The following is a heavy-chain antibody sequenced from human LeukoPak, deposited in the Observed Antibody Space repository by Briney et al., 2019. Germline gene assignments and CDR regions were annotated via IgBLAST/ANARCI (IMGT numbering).Heavy chain of an antibody. Sequence: ASVKVSCKAPGYTFTGYYMHWVRQAPGQGLEWMGWINPNSGGTNYAQKFQGRVTMTRDTSISTAYMELSRLRSDDTAVYYCARGPGWFGELLFWFDPWGQGTLVTVSS. D-gene: IGHD3-10*01. CDR2: INPNSGGT. CDR3: ARGPGWFGELLFWFDP. CDR1: GYTFTGYY. V-gene: IGHV1-2*02. J-gene: IGHJ5*02.